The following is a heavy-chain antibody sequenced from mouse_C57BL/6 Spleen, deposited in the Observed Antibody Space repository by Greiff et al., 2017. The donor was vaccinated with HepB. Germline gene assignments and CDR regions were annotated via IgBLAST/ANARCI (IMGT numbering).Heavy chain of an antibody. CDR2: IGPGSGST. V-gene: IGHV1-77*01. CDR3: ARRDYYGSRDYYAMDY. Sequence: QVQLKECGAELVKPGASVKISCKASGYTFTDYYINWVKQRPGQGLEWIGKIGPGSGSTYYNEKFKGKATLTADKSSRTAYMQLSSLTSEDSAVYFCARRDYYGSRDYYAMDYWGQGTSVTVSS. J-gene: IGHJ4*01. CDR1: GYTFTDYY. D-gene: IGHD1-1*01.